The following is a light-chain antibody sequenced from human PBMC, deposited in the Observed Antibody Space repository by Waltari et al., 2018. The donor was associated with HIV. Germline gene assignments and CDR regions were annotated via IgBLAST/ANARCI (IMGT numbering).Light chain of an antibody. V-gene: IGKV3-20*01. CDR2: GAT. CDR1: QSVSSNS. J-gene: IGKJ1*01. Sequence: EIVLTQSPGTLSLSPGERATLSCRASQSVSSNSLGWDQQKPGQAPRLLIYGATSRATGIPDRFSGSGSGTDFSLTISRLEPEDFAVYYCQQYNTSPWTFGQGTKVEIK. CDR3: QQYNTSPWT.